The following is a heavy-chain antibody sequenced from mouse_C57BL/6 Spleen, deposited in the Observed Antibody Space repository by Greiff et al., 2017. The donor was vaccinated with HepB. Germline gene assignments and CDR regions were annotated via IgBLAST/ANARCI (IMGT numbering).Heavy chain of an antibody. D-gene: IGHD1-1*01. CDR1: GYSFTGYF. Sequence: VQLQQSGPELVKPGDSVKISCKASGYSFTGYFMNWVMQSHGKSLEWIGRINPYNGDTFYNQKFKGKATLTVDKSSSTAHMELRSLTSEDSAVYYCARRVLLRNAMDYWGQGTSVTVSS. J-gene: IGHJ4*01. V-gene: IGHV1-20*01. CDR2: INPYNGDT. CDR3: ARRVLLRNAMDY.